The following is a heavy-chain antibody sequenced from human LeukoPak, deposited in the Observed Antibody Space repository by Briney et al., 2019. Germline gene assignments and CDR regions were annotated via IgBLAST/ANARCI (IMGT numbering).Heavy chain of an antibody. D-gene: IGHD3-16*01. J-gene: IGHJ5*02. CDR1: GGSFSGYH. CDR2: IYDSGST. V-gene: IGHV4-34*01. Sequence: PSETPSLTCAVYGGSFSGYHWSWIRQPPGKGLEWIGSIYDSGSTYYNPSLKSRVTISVDTSKNQFSLKLNSVTAADTAVYYCARHYGPWGQGTLVTVSS. CDR3: ARHYGP.